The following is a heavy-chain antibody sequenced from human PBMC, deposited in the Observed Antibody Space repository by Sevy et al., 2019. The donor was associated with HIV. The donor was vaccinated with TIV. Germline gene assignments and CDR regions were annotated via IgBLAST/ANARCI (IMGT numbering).Heavy chain of an antibody. J-gene: IGHJ5*02. CDR1: GFNIRPYA. CDR3: AKEGYYYDSHSADWFDP. V-gene: IGHV3-30*04. Sequence: GGSLRLSCSASGFNIRPYALHWVRQTPGKGLQWLAVISKDGTNKDYPDFVKGRFSLSRDNSKNTLYLQMINLRPEDTAVYYCAKEGYYYDSHSADWFDPWGQGTLVTVSS. D-gene: IGHD3-22*01. CDR2: ISKDGTNK.